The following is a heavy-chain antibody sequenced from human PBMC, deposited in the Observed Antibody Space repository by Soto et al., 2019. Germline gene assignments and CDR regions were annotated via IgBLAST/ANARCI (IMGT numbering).Heavy chain of an antibody. V-gene: IGHV3-48*02. Sequence: EVQLVESGGGLVQPGGSLRLSCAASGFTFSSYSMNWVRQAPGKGLEWVSYISSSSSTIYYADSVKGRFTISRDNAKNSLYLQMNSLRDDDTDVYYCAREDSGYANGYYCYGMDVWGQGTTVTVSS. CDR3: AREDSGYANGYYCYGMDV. D-gene: IGHD5-12*01. J-gene: IGHJ6*02. CDR1: GFTFSSYS. CDR2: ISSSSSTI.